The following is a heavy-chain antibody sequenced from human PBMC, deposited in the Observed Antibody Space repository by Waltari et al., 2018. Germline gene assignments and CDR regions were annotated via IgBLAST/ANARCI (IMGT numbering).Heavy chain of an antibody. Sequence: QVQLHQWGAGQLKPSETLSLTCAVSGESFLGYFWSWIRQSPGKGLGWLGAIHYSGSTNNNPTLASRLSLSVDTTKKQFSLRLTSVTAADAALYFCARYGEVPPNYFFDYWGQGTLVTVSS. V-gene: IGHV4-34*01. J-gene: IGHJ4*01. CDR3: ARYGEVPPNYFFDY. CDR1: GESFLGYF. CDR2: IHYSGST. D-gene: IGHD2-21*01.